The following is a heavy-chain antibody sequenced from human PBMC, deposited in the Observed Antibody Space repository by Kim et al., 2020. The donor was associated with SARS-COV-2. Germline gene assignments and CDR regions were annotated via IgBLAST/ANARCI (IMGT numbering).Heavy chain of an antibody. CDR2: TT. J-gene: IGHJ4*02. Sequence: TTTNADSVKGRVTVSRDNAKNTLCLQRNSLRAKDTAVYFCARSPSGPEGYWGQGTLVTVSS. V-gene: IGHV3-74*01. CDR3: ARSPSGPEGY.